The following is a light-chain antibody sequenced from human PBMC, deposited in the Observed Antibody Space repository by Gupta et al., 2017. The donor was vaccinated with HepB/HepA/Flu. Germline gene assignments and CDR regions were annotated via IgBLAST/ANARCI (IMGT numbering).Light chain of an antibody. J-gene: IGKJ1*01. CDR3: QQYNTWAWT. CDR1: QSVSSN. Sequence: EIVMTQSPATLSVSPGDRATLSCGASQSVSSNFAWYQQKPGQAPRLLFYGASTRATGVPARFSGSGSGTDFTLTISSLQSEDFAVYYCQQYNTWAWTFGQGTKVEIK. V-gene: IGKV3-15*01. CDR2: GAS.